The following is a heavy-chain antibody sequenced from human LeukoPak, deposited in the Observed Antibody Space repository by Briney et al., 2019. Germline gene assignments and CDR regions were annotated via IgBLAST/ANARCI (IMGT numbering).Heavy chain of an antibody. J-gene: IGHJ4*02. Sequence: PSGTLSLTCAVSSGSIFSSNWWSWVRQPPGKGLEWIGQIFHSGSTSYSPSLKSRVTISVDKSKNQFSLKLSSVTAADTAVYYCASPRKCGGDCFADYWGQGTLVTVSS. D-gene: IGHD2-21*02. CDR2: IFHSGST. V-gene: IGHV4-4*02. CDR3: ASPRKCGGDCFADY. CDR1: SGSIFSSNW.